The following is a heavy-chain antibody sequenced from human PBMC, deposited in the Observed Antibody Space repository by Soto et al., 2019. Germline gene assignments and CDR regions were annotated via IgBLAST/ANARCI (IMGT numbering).Heavy chain of an antibody. CDR1: GYNFNGYY. V-gene: IGHV1-2*02. D-gene: IGHD6-19*01. Sequence: ASVKVSCKASGYNFNGYYIHWVRQAPGQGLEWMGWMNPNTGGANYAQKFQGKVIMTTDTSISTAYLELRSLTSDDTAVYYCAKVISTIGSKQWLAQTKHQALDYWGQGTLVTVSS. J-gene: IGHJ4*02. CDR2: MNPNTGGA. CDR3: AKVISTIGSKQWLAQTKHQALDY.